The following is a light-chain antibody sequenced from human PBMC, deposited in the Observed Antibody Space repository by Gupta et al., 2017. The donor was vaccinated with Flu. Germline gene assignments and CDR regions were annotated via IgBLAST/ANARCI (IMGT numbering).Light chain of an antibody. V-gene: IGLV3-1*01. CDR3: QAWDSSTAHYV. J-gene: IGLJ1*01. CDR1: KLGDKY. CDR2: QDS. Sequence: YELTQPPSVSVSPGQTDSITCPGDKLGDKYACWYQQKPGQSPVLVIYQDSKRPSGIPERFSGSNSGNTATLTISGTQAMDEADYYCQAWDSSTAHYVFGTGTKVTVL.